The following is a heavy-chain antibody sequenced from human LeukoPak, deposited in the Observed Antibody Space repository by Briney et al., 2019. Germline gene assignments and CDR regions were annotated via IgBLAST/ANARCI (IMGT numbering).Heavy chain of an antibody. J-gene: IGHJ4*02. D-gene: IGHD4-23*01. CDR3: ARDLLNEGNHLDY. V-gene: IGHV4-30-4*01. CDR1: GGSISSGDYY. CDR2: IYYSGST. Sequence: SQTLSLTCTVSGGSISSGDYYWSWIRQPPGKGLEWIGYIYYSGSTYYNPSLKSRVTISVDTSKNQFSLKLSSVTAADTAVYHCARDLLNEGNHLDYWGQGTLVTVSS.